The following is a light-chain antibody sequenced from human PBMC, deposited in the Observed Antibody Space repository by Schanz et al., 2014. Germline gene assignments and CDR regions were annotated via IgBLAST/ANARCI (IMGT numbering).Light chain of an antibody. CDR2: GVS. V-gene: IGKV3-20*01. Sequence: EVVLTQSPGTLSLSPGERATLSCRVSQSVSGSYLAWTQQKPGQAPRLLIYGVSSRATGIPDRFSGSGSGTDLTLTISRLEPEDFAVYYCQQHGSSLTFGPGTKVDVK. CDR3: QQHGSSLT. CDR1: QSVSGSY. J-gene: IGKJ3*01.